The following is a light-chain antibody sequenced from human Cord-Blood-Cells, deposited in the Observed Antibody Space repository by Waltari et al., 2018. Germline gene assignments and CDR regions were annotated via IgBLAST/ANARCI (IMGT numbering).Light chain of an antibody. CDR2: QDS. Sequence: SYELTQPPSVSVSPGQKASITCSGDKLGAKYVCWYQPKPGQSPVLVIYQDSKRPPGNPERFSGSNSGNTATLTISGTQAMDEADYYCQAWDSSTDPPGDVVFGGGTKLTVL. V-gene: IGLV3-1*01. CDR3: QAWDSSTDPPGDVV. CDR1: KLGAKY. J-gene: IGLJ2*01.